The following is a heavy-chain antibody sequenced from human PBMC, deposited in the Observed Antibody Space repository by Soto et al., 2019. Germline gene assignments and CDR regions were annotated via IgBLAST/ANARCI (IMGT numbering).Heavy chain of an antibody. CDR2: LIPSFGTA. D-gene: IGHD2-15*01. CDR1: GGGFNSYA. J-gene: IGHJ4*02. Sequence: QVQLVQSGAEVKKPGSSVKVSCKASGGGFNSYAFSWVRPAPGQGLEWMGALIPSFGTANYAQKFQGRVTITADESTTTVYMDLSSMTPYDTAMYFCARAGDCSGGSCCSFSLDYWGQGAQVTVSS. CDR3: ARAGDCSGGSCCSFSLDY. V-gene: IGHV1-69*01.